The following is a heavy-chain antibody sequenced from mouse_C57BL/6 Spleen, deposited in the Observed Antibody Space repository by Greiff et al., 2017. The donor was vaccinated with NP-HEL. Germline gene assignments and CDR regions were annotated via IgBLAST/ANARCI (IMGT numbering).Heavy chain of an antibody. CDR1: GYTFTSYW. Sequence: VQLQQSGAELVRPGSSVKLSCKASGYTFTSYWMHWVKQRPIQGLEWIGNIDPSDSETHYNQKFKDKATLTVDKSSSTAYMQLSSLTSEDSAVYYCARQLTGYAMDYWGQGTSVTVSS. D-gene: IGHD1-1*01. CDR3: ARQLTGYAMDY. V-gene: IGHV1-52*01. J-gene: IGHJ4*01. CDR2: IDPSDSET.